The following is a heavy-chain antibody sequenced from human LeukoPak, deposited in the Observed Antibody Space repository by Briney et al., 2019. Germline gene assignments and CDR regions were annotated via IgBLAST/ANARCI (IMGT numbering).Heavy chain of an antibody. V-gene: IGHV4-31*03. Sequence: SETLSLTCTVSGGSITSGGYYWNWIRQHPGKGLEWIGYIFYSGSTYYNPSLKSRLIISVDTSKNQFSLKLSSVTAADTAVYYCARDGTYYGSVSIGDNWFDPWGQGTLVTVSS. CDR3: ARDGTYYGSVSIGDNWFDP. J-gene: IGHJ5*02. CDR2: IFYSGST. D-gene: IGHD3-10*01. CDR1: GGSITSGGYY.